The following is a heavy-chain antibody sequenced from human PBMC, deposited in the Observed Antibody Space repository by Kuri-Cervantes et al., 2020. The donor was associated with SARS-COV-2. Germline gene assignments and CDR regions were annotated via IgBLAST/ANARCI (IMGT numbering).Heavy chain of an antibody. J-gene: IGHJ4*02. V-gene: IGHV4-4*02. CDR1: GGSLTITNW. CDR3: ANLGPGGHAYSFLDY. Sequence: SLTCAVSGGSLTITNWWSWVRQPPGKGLEWIGEIHHSGDTSYNSSLKSRVTISLDKSKNQFSLKLNSVTAADTAVYYCANLGPGGHAYSFLDYWGQGTLVTVSS. CDR2: IHHSGDT. D-gene: IGHD4-11*01.